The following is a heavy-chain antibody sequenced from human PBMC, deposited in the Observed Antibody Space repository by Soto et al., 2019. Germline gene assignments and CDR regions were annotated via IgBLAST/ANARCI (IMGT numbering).Heavy chain of an antibody. Sequence: EVQLLESGGGLVQPGGSLRLSCAASGIVFSAYAMSWVRQAPGKGLEWVSGISGSGDTTYYADSVKGRFTISRDNSKKTLYLQMNSLRAEDTAVYYCAKDGGYGDYGINLLDPWGQGTLVTVSS. V-gene: IGHV3-23*01. J-gene: IGHJ5*02. CDR1: GIVFSAYA. D-gene: IGHD4-17*01. CDR2: ISGSGDTT. CDR3: AKDGGYGDYGINLLDP.